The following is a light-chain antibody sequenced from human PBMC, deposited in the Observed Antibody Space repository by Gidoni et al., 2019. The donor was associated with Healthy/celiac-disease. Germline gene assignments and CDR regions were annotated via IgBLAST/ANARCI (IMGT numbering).Light chain of an antibody. CDR2: GNS. CDR1: RSNIGAGYD. Sequence: QSVLTQPPSVSGAPGQRVTISCTGSRSNIGAGYDVHWYQQLPGTAPKLLIYGNSNRPSGVPDRFSGSRSGTSASLAITGLQAEDEADYYCQSYDSNLSGSEVFGGGTKLTVL. V-gene: IGLV1-40*01. J-gene: IGLJ3*02. CDR3: QSYDSNLSGSEV.